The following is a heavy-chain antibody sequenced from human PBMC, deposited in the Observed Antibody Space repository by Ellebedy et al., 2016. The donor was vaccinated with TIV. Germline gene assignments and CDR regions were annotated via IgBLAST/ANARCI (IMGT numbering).Heavy chain of an antibody. Sequence: SETLSLTXTVSGGSVNSGSYYWSWIRQPPGKGLEWVGHIYYSGSTTYNPSLKSRATISLDTSKSQFTLRLTSLTAADTAVYYGARRINYYYLDVWGKGTTVTVSS. CDR2: IYYSGST. CDR3: ARRINYYYLDV. CDR1: GGSVNSGSYY. D-gene: IGHD2-15*01. J-gene: IGHJ6*03. V-gene: IGHV4-61*01.